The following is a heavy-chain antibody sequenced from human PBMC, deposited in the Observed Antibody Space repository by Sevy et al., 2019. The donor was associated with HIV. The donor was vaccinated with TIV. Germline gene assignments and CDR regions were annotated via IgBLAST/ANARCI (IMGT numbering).Heavy chain of an antibody. Sequence: GESLKISCAASGFTFSSYWMSWVRQAPGKGLEWVANIKQDGSEKYYVDSVKGRFTISRDNAKNSLYLQMNSLRAEDTAVYYCARDSYYYGMDVWGQGTTVTVSS. CDR3: ARDSYYYGMDV. CDR1: GFTFSSYW. CDR2: IKQDGSEK. V-gene: IGHV3-7*01. J-gene: IGHJ6*02.